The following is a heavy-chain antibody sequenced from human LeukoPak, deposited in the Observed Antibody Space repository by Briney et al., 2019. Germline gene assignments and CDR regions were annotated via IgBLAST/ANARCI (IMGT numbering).Heavy chain of an antibody. Sequence: SETLSLTCTVSGGSISSHYWIWVRQPPGKGLEGIGNIYDSESTHYKSSLKSRVTISVDTSKNQFSLRLSSVTAADTAVYYCARVLQNYYYLDVWGKGTTVTVSS. D-gene: IGHD3-3*01. J-gene: IGHJ6*03. CDR3: ARVLQNYYYLDV. CDR2: IYDSEST. V-gene: IGHV4-59*11. CDR1: GGSISSHY.